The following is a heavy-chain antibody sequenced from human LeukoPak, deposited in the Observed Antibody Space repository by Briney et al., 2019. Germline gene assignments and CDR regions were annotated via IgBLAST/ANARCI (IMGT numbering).Heavy chain of an antibody. V-gene: IGHV3-9*01. D-gene: IGHD3-10*01. CDR1: GFTFDDYA. Sequence: GGSLRLSCAASGFTFDDYAMHWVRQAPGKGLEWVSGISWNSGSIGYVDSVKGRFTISRDNAKNSLYLQVNSLRAEDTALYYCAKETLVRRGDMGYFDYWGQGTLVTVSS. J-gene: IGHJ4*02. CDR3: AKETLVRRGDMGYFDY. CDR2: ISWNSGSI.